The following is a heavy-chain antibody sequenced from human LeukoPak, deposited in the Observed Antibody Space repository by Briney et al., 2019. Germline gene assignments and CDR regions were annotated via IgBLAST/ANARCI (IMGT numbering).Heavy chain of an antibody. V-gene: IGHV1-2*02. J-gene: IGHJ4*02. CDR2: INPNSGGT. D-gene: IGHD3-10*01. CDR1: GYTFTGYY. CDR3: AKDYGVWFGESPLDY. Sequence: ASVKVSCKASGYTFTGYYMHWVRQAPGQGLEWMGWINPNSGGTNYAQKFQGRVTMTRDTSISTAYMELSRLRSDDTAVYYCAKDYGVWFGESPLDYWGQGTLVTVSS.